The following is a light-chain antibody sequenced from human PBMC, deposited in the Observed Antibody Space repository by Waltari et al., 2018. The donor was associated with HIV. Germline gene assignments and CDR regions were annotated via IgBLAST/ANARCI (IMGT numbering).Light chain of an antibody. CDR1: QSVSRN. CDR3: QQYNHWPLA. Sequence: EIVMTQSPSILSVSPGERATLSCRASQSVSRNVAWYQQRPGQAPRLLIYGASVRATDSPARFSGRWSATEFTLTISSLQSEDFAVYFCQQYNHWPLAFGQGTKVEVK. J-gene: IGKJ1*01. CDR2: GAS. V-gene: IGKV3-15*01.